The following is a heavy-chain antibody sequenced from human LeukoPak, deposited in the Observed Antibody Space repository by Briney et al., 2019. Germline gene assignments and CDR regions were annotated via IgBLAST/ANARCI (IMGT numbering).Heavy chain of an antibody. J-gene: IGHJ4*02. Sequence: SETLSLTCTVSGDSISSSSYCWGWIRQPPGKGLEWIGSIFYSGSTYYNPSLKSRVTISVDTSKNQFSLNLGSATAADTAVYYCARRKTYSSSWYPFDSWGQGTLVTVSS. CDR1: GDSISSSSYC. V-gene: IGHV4-39*07. CDR3: ARRKTYSSSWYPFDS. CDR2: IFYSGST. D-gene: IGHD6-13*01.